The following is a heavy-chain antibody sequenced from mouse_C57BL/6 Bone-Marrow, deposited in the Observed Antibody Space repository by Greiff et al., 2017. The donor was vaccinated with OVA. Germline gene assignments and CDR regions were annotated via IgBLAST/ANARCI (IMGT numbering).Heavy chain of an antibody. J-gene: IGHJ3*01. V-gene: IGHV1-15*01. CDR3: TRWYYGSSLAWFAY. CDR2: IDPETGGT. CDR1: GYTFTDYE. D-gene: IGHD1-1*01. Sequence: VQLQQSGAELVRPGASVTLSCKASGYTFTDYEMHWVKQTPVHGLEWIGAIDPETGGTAYNQKFKGKAILTADKSSSTAYMELRSLTSEDSAVYYGTRWYYGSSLAWFAYWGQGTLVTVSA.